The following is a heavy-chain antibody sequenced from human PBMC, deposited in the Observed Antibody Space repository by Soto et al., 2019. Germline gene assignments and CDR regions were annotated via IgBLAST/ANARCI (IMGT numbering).Heavy chain of an antibody. V-gene: IGHV4-59*01. CDR2: IYYSGST. J-gene: IGHJ4*02. CDR1: GGSISRYY. D-gene: IGHD3-3*01. Sequence: SETLSLTCTVSGGSISRYYWSWIRQPPGKGLEWIGYIYYSGSTNYNPSLKSRVTISVDTSKNQFSLKLSSVTAADTAVYYCARVHYDFWSGYYSIGYFDYWGQGTLVTVSS. CDR3: ARVHYDFWSGYYSIGYFDY.